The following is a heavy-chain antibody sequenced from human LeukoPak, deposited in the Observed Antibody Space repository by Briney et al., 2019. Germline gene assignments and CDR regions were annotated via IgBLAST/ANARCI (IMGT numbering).Heavy chain of an antibody. D-gene: IGHD2/OR15-2a*01. V-gene: IGHV4-39*01. CDR2: IYYSGST. CDR3: ARHRIEAFDI. CDR1: GGSISSSSYY. J-gene: IGHJ3*02. Sequence: SETLSLTCTVSGGSISSSSYYWGWIRQPPGKGLEWIGSIYYSGSTYYNPSLKSRVTISVDTSKNQFSLKLSSVTAADTAVYYCARHRIEAFDIWGQGTMVTVSS.